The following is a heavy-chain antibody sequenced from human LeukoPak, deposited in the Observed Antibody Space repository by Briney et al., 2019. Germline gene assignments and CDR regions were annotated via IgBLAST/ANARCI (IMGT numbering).Heavy chain of an antibody. V-gene: IGHV1-69*06. D-gene: IGHD3-22*01. CDR2: IIPIFGTA. CDR3: ASWGDDSSGYYNAGFDY. J-gene: IGHJ4*02. CDR1: GYTFTSYG. Sequence: ASVKVSCKASGYTFTSYGISWVRQAPGQGLEWMGGIIPIFGTANYAQKFQGRVTITADKSTSTAYMELSSLRSEDTAVYYCASWGDDSSGYYNAGFDYWGQGTLVTVSS.